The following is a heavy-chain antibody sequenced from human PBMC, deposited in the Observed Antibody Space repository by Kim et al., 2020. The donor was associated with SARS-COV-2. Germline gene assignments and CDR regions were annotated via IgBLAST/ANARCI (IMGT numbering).Heavy chain of an antibody. D-gene: IGHD2-15*01. J-gene: IGHJ5*02. CDR2: ISYDGSNK. Sequence: GGSLRLSCAASGFTFSAYGMHWVRQAPGKGLEWVAVISYDGSNKYSADSVKGRFTISRDSSKNTLYLQMNSLRVEDTAVYYCAKDGLGYCSGGSCLRWFEPWGQGTLVTVSS. CDR3: AKDGLGYCSGGSCLRWFEP. CDR1: GFTFSAYG. V-gene: IGHV3-30*18.